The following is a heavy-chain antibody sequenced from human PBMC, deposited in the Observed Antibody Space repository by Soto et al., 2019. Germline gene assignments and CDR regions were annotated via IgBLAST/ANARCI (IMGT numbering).Heavy chain of an antibody. CDR1: GFTFSNAL. J-gene: IGHJ4*02. V-gene: IGHV3-15*01. D-gene: IGHD3-10*01. CDR3: TAARGDY. CDR2: IKSKTDGGTT. Sequence: GSLRLSFAASGFTFSNALMSWVRQAPGKGLEWVGRIKSKTDGGTTDYEAPVKGRFTISRDDPKNTLYLQMNSLKPQDTAVYYRTAARGDYWGQGTLVTVSS.